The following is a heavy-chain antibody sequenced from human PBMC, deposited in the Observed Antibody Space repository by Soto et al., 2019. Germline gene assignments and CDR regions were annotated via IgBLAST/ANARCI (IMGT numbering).Heavy chain of an antibody. Sequence: QVQLVQSGAEVKKPGASVKVSCKASGYTFTSYAMHWVRQAPGQRLEWMGWINAGNGNTKYSQKLQGRVTITRDTSASTAYMELSSLRSEDTAVYYCAREFRIAVAGVFDPWGQGTLVTVSS. CDR1: GYTFTSYA. J-gene: IGHJ5*02. CDR2: INAGNGNT. CDR3: AREFRIAVAGVFDP. V-gene: IGHV1-3*01. D-gene: IGHD6-19*01.